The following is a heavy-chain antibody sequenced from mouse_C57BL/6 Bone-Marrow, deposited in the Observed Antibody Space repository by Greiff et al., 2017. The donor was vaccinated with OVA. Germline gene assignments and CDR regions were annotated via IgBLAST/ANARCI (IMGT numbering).Heavy chain of an antibody. D-gene: IGHD2-12*01. J-gene: IGHJ1*01. CDR2: IYPGSGST. V-gene: IGHV1-55*01. CDR1: GYTFTSYW. CDR3: ARKYCDSDYWCFDV. Sequence: QVQLQQSGAELVKPGASVKMSCKASGYTFTSYWITWVKQRPGQGLEWIGDIYPGSGSTNYNEKFKSKATLTVDTSSSTAYMQLSSLTSEDSAVYYCARKYCDSDYWCFDVWGSGTRVPVSS.